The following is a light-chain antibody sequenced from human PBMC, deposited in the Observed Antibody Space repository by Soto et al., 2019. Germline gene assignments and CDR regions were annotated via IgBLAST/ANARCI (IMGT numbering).Light chain of an antibody. V-gene: IGLV4-69*01. CDR1: SGYNNYP. CDR2: VNSDGSH. J-gene: IGLJ2*01. Sequence: QLVLTQSPSASASLGASVKLTCTLTSGYNNYPIAWHQQQPQKGPRFLMRVNSDGSHIQGAGVPDRFSGSSSGAARYLSISRLQSEDEADYFCQTWRSGTVVFGGGTKLTVL. CDR3: QTWRSGTVV.